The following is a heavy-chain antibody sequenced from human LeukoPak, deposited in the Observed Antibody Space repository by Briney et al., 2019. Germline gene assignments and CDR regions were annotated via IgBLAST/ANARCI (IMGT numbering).Heavy chain of an antibody. CDR1: GGTFSSYA. CDR3: ARDTVVVVAATRYYYYMDV. J-gene: IGHJ6*03. Sequence: SVKVSCKASGGTFSSYAISWVRQAPGQGLEWMGKIIPIFGTANYAQKFQGRVTITTDESTSTAYMELSSLRSEDTAVYYCARDTVVVVAATRYYYYMDVWGKRTTVTVSS. CDR2: IIPIFGTA. V-gene: IGHV1-69*05. D-gene: IGHD2-15*01.